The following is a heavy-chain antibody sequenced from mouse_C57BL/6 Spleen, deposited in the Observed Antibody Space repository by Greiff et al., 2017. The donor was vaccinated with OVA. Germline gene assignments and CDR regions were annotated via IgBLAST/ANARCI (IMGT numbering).Heavy chain of an antibody. Sequence: VQLQQPGAELVRPGTSVKLSCKASGYTFTSYWMHWVKQRPGQGLEWIGVIDPSDSYTNYNQKFKGKATLTVDTSSSTAYMQLSSLTSEDSAVYYCARDLGSYREYWGQGTTLTVSS. CDR2: IDPSDSYT. CDR1: GYTFTSYW. J-gene: IGHJ2*01. V-gene: IGHV1-59*01. D-gene: IGHD1-1*02. CDR3: ARDLGSYREY.